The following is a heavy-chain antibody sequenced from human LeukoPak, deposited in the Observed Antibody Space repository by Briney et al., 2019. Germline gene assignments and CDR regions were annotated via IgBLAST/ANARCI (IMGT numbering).Heavy chain of an antibody. CDR2: ISSSGSTI. D-gene: IGHD5-18*01. CDR3: ARGRKDTAMEDYFDY. CDR1: GFTFSDYY. V-gene: IGHV3-11*01. J-gene: IGHJ4*02. Sequence: GGSLRLSCAASGFTFSDYYMSWIRQAPGKGLEWVSYISSSGSTIYYADSVKGRFTISRDNAKNSLYLQMNSLRAEDTAVYYCARGRKDTAMEDYFDYWGQGTLVTVSS.